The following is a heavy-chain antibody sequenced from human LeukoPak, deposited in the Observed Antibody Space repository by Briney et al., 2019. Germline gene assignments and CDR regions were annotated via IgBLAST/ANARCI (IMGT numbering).Heavy chain of an antibody. Sequence: SETLSLTCTVYDDSYRNYYWTWIRQPPGKGLEWIGEINHFGRTNYSPSLKSRLTMSVGASRNPFSLTLTSVTAADTAVYYCARGVQRAALVPPYYFDFWGQGTLVTVSS. CDR1: DDSYRNYY. CDR3: ARGVQRAALVPPYYFDF. J-gene: IGHJ4*02. CDR2: INHFGRT. D-gene: IGHD5-18*01. V-gene: IGHV4-34*01.